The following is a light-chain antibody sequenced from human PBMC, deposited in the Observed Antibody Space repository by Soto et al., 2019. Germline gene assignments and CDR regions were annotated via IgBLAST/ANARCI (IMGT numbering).Light chain of an antibody. Sequence: DIQMTQSHSILSASVGDRVTISCRASQSLDKWLAWYQHKPGTAPKLLIYKASTLDSGVPSRFSGSGSGTEFILTISSLQPEDFATYYCQQYKSYSVTFGGGTTAEIK. J-gene: IGKJ4*01. CDR2: KAS. CDR3: QQYKSYSVT. CDR1: QSLDKW. V-gene: IGKV1-5*03.